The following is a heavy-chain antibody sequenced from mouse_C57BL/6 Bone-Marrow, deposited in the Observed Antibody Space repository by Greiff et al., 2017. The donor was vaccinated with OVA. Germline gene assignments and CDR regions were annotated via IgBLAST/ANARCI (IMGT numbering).Heavy chain of an antibody. V-gene: IGHV5-9*04. D-gene: IGHD2-5*01. J-gene: IGHJ1*03. Sequence: EVKLQESGGGLVKPGGSLKLSCAASGFTFSSYTMSWVRQTPEKRLEWVATISGGGGNTYYPASVKGRFTISRDNAKNTLYLQKSGLGSEDTAVYECARHNSNYEDWYFDVWGTGTTVTVSS. CDR3: ARHNSNYEDWYFDV. CDR2: ISGGGGNT. CDR1: GFTFSSYT.